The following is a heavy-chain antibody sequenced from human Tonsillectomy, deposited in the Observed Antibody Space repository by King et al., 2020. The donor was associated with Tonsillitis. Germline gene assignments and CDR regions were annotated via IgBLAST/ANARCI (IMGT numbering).Heavy chain of an antibody. D-gene: IGHD4-17*01. CDR1: GFTFSSYA. CDR2: ISGSGGST. CDR3: AKDQGGFYGDYHFEY. Sequence: VQLVESGGGLVQPGGSLRLSCAASGFTFSSYAMSWVRQAPGKGLEWVSAISGSGGSTYYAGSVKGRFTISRDNSKNTLYLQMNSLRAEDTAEYYCAKDQGGFYGDYHFEYWGQGTLVTVAS. V-gene: IGHV3-23*04. J-gene: IGHJ4*02.